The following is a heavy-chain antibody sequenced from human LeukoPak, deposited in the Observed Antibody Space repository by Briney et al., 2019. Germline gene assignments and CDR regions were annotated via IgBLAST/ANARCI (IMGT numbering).Heavy chain of an antibody. CDR1: GGSISSYY. V-gene: IGHV4-59*12. Sequence: PSETLSLTCTVSGGSISSYYWSWIRQPPGKGLEWIGYIYYSGSTYYNPSLKSRVTISVDTSKNQFSLKLSPVTAADTAVYYCAREAAAGNWFDPWGQGTLVTVSS. J-gene: IGHJ5*02. D-gene: IGHD6-25*01. CDR3: AREAAAGNWFDP. CDR2: IYYSGST.